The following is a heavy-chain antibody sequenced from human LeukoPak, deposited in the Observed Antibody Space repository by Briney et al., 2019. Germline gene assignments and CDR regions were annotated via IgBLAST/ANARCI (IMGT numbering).Heavy chain of an antibody. J-gene: IGHJ4*02. CDR2: INPNSGGT. D-gene: IGHD3-22*01. V-gene: IGHV1-2*02. CDR3: ARVADYYDSSGYDY. CDR1: GYTFTGYY. Sequence: GASVKVSCKASGYTFTGYYMHWVRQAPGQGLEWMGWINPNSGGTNYAQKFQGRVTMTRDTSISTAYMELSRLRSDDTAVYYCARVADYYDSSGYDYWGQGTLVTVSS.